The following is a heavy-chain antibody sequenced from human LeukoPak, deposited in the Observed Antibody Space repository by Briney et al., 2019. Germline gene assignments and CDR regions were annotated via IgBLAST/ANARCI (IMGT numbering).Heavy chain of an antibody. CDR3: AKDGALHYYDSSGYYSSYGMDV. CDR1: GFTFDDYA. D-gene: IGHD3-22*01. Sequence: GGSLRLSCAASGFTFDDYAMHWVRQAPGKGLEWVSGISWNSGSIGYADSVKGRFTISRDNAKNSLYLQMNSLRAEDTALYYCAKDGALHYYDSSGYYSSYGMDVWGQGTTVTVSS. CDR2: ISWNSGSI. J-gene: IGHJ6*02. V-gene: IGHV3-9*01.